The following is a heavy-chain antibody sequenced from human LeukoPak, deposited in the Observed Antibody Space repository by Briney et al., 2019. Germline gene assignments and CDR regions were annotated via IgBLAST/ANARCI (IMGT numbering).Heavy chain of an antibody. CDR2: IYYSGST. J-gene: IGHJ6*02. V-gene: IGHV4-59*01. D-gene: IGHD3-3*01. CDR3: ARGNYDFWSGYGMDV. CDR1: GGSISSYY. Sequence: SETLSLTCTVSGGSISSYYWSWIRQPPGKGLEWIGYIYYSGSTNYNPSLKSRVTISVDTSKNQFSLKLSSVTAADTAVYYYARGNYDFWSGYGMDVWGQGTTVTVSS.